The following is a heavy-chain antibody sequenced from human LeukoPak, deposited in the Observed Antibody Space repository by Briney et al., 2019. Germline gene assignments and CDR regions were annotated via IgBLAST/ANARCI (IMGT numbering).Heavy chain of an antibody. CDR1: GGSISSYY. V-gene: IGHV4-59*01. Sequence: PSETLSLTCTVSGGSISSYYWSWIRQPPGKGLEWIAYIYYSGSTNYTPSLKSRVTISVDTSKNQFSLKLSSVTAADTAVYYCASVDSSGYLFDYWGQGTLVTVSS. CDR2: IYYSGST. J-gene: IGHJ4*02. D-gene: IGHD3-22*01. CDR3: ASVDSSGYLFDY.